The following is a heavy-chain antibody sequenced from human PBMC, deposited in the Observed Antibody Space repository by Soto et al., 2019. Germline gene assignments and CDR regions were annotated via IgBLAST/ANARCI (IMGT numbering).Heavy chain of an antibody. Sequence: QVQLQESDAGLVKASQTLSLTCTVSGGSVSSGAYYWTWIRQRPGKGLEWIGYIYYSGSTYYSPSLQSRLSISLDTSKNQVSLRLSSVTAADTAMYYCARARLRAVYAFDIWGQGTMVTVSS. J-gene: IGHJ3*02. CDR3: ARARLRAVYAFDI. CDR2: IYYSGST. D-gene: IGHD5-12*01. CDR1: GGSVSSGAYY. V-gene: IGHV4-31*03.